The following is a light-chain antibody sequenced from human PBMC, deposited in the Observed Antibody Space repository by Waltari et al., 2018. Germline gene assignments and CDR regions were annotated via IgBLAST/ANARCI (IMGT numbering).Light chain of an antibody. CDR1: QSVSRA. V-gene: IGKV3-20*01. CDR3: QHYVRLPAT. Sequence: EIVLTQSPGSLSSSPGERVTLSCRASQSVSRALVWYQQKPGQAPRLLIFGASNRVTGIPDRFSGSGSETDFSLTISRLEPEDFAVYYCQHYVRLPATFGRGTKVEIK. CDR2: GAS. J-gene: IGKJ1*01.